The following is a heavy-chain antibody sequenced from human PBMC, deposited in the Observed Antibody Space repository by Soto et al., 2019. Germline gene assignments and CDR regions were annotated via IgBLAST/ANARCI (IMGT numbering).Heavy chain of an antibody. J-gene: IGHJ2*01. Sequence: QVQLQESGPGLVKPSQTLSLTCTVSGGSISSDYYYWSWIRQHPGKGLEWLGFIYYSGITYYNPSLKSRLAISVDTSKNQFSLRLSSVTAADTAVYYCAREPYGRVFRYFDLWGRGTLVTVSS. CDR1: GGSISSDYYY. CDR3: AREPYGRVFRYFDL. CDR2: IYYSGIT. V-gene: IGHV4-31*03. D-gene: IGHD4-17*01.